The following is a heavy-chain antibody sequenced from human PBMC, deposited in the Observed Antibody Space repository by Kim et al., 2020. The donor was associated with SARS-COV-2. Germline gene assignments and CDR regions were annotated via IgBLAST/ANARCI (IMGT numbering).Heavy chain of an antibody. V-gene: IGHV4-39*01. CDR3: VKLLMSTAGPFDP. D-gene: IGHD3-9*01. J-gene: IGHJ5*02. Sequence: SETLSLTCNVSGGSISDYTYYWGWIRQPPGKGLEWIGNIYKSGTAYYNPSLMSRVSISIDSSKNQFFLKLNSVTAADTAVYYCVKLLMSTAGPFDPWGQGTLVIVSS. CDR1: GGSISDYTYY. CDR2: IYKSGTA.